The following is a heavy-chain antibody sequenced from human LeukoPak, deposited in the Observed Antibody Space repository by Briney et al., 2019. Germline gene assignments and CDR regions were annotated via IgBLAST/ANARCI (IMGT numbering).Heavy chain of an antibody. CDR1: GFTFSSYS. J-gene: IGHJ4*02. D-gene: IGHD3-10*01. V-gene: IGHV3-21*01. CDR3: ARGSGVTGY. CDR2: ISGSSSYI. Sequence: PGGSQRLSCAASGFTFSSYSMNWVRQAPRKGLEWVSSISGSSSYIYYADSVKGRFTISRDNAKNSLYLQMNSLRAEDTAVYYCARGSGVTGYWGQGTLVTVSS.